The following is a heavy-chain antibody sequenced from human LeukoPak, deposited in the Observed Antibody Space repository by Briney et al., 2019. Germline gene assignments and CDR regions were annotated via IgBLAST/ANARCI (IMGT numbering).Heavy chain of an antibody. V-gene: IGHV1-58*02. D-gene: IGHD6-6*01. CDR3: ASPPAARDY. Sequence: GASVKVSCKASGFTFTSSAMQWVRQARGQRLEWIGWIVVGSGNTNYAQKFQERGTITRDMSTSTAYMELSSLRAEDTAAYYCASPPAARDYWGQGTLVTVSS. J-gene: IGHJ4*02. CDR1: GFTFTSSA. CDR2: IVVGSGNT.